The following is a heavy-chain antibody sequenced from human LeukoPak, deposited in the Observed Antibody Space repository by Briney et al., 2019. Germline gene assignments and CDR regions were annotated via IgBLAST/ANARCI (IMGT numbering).Heavy chain of an antibody. CDR3: ARGGHYYGSGSYYNVNYYYYMDV. J-gene: IGHJ6*03. CDR2: ISSSGSTI. CDR1: GFTFSDYY. V-gene: IGHV3-11*04. D-gene: IGHD3-10*01. Sequence: GGSLRLSCAASGFTFSDYYMSWIRQAPGKGLEWVSYISSSGSTIYYADSVKGRFTISRDNAKNSLYLQMNSLRAEDTAVYYCARGGHYYGSGSYYNVNYYYYMDVWGKGTTVTISS.